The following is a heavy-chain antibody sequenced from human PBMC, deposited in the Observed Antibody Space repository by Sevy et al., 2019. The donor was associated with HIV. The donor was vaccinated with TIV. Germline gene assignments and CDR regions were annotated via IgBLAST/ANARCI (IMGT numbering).Heavy chain of an antibody. D-gene: IGHD3-22*01. Sequence: ASVKVSCKASGYTFTGYYVHWLRQAPGQGLEWMGWINPKTGGIYFTKKFQDRVTMTTGTSITTAYLELSGLRFDDTAVCYCARMGDYFDTSGYHPLKYWGQGTLVTVSS. CDR3: ARMGDYFDTSGYHPLKY. CDR2: INPKTGGI. V-gene: IGHV1-2*02. J-gene: IGHJ4*02. CDR1: GYTFTGYY.